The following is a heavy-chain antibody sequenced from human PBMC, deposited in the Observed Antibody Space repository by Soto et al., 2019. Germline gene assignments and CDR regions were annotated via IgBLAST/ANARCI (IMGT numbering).Heavy chain of an antibody. CDR2: IIPILGIA. CDR3: AIRREDAFDI. D-gene: IGHD3-16*01. J-gene: IGHJ3*02. CDR1: GGTFSSYT. V-gene: IGHV1-69*02. Sequence: QVQLVQSGAEVKKPGSSVKVSCKASGGTFSSYTISWVRQAPGQGLEWTGRIIPILGIANYAQKFQGRVTITADKSTSTAYMELSSLRSEDTAVYYCAIRREDAFDIWGQGTMVTVSS.